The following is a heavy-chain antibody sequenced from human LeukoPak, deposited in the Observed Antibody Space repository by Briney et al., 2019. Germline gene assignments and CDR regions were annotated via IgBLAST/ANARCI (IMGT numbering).Heavy chain of an antibody. CDR2: ISSSSSYI. V-gene: IGHV3-21*01. CDR3: ARDSTSGFWSGYYYYYGMDV. Sequence: PGGSLRLSCAASGFTFSSDVMHWVRQAPGKGLEWVSSISSSSSYIYYADSVKGRFTISRDNAKNSLYLQMNSLRAEDTAVYYCARDSTSGFWSGYYYYYGMDVWGQGTTVTVSS. J-gene: IGHJ6*02. D-gene: IGHD3-3*01. CDR1: GFTFSSDV.